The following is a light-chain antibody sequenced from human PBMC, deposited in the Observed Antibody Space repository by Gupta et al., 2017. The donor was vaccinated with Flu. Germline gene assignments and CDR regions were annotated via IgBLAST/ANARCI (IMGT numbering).Light chain of an antibody. CDR1: QRIGSTY. CDR2: GAS. CDR3: HHYGSSSRT. Sequence: EIVLTQSAGTPPLSHGERATLSCRASQRIGSTYLAWYQQKPGQAPRLLIYGASSRATGIPDRFSGSGSGTDFTLTINRLEPEDFAVYYCHHYGSSSRTFGQGTKVEI. V-gene: IGKV3-20*01. J-gene: IGKJ1*01.